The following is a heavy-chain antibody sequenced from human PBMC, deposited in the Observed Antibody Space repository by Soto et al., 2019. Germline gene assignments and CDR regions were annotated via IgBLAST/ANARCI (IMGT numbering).Heavy chain of an antibody. V-gene: IGHV3-23*01. Sequence: HPGGSLRLSCAASGFTFSSYAMSWVRQAPGKGLEWVSAISGSGGSTYYADSVKGRFTISRDNAKKTLYLQMNSLTIEDTAVYYCARVDCSTTTCYYYGFDVWGQGTTVTVSS. CDR2: ISGSGGST. J-gene: IGHJ6*02. CDR3: ARVDCSTTTCYYYGFDV. CDR1: GFTFSSYA. D-gene: IGHD2-2*01.